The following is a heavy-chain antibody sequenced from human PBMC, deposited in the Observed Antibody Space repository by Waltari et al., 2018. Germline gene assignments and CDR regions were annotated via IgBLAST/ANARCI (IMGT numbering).Heavy chain of an antibody. CDR2: LDPEDGQA. V-gene: IGHV1-69-2*01. CDR3: VAALGGGISASRPFHF. D-gene: IGHD2-15*01. J-gene: IGHJ3*01. Sequence: EVQLLQSGAEVKKPGTPVKISCKVSGDTFTDNYIHWIQQAPGKGLQWMGLLDPEDGQAVYAEKSQGRVTMTADTSIHTAYMELTSLTSEDTAFYYCVAALGGGISASRPFHFWGQGTMITVSS. CDR1: GDTFTDNY.